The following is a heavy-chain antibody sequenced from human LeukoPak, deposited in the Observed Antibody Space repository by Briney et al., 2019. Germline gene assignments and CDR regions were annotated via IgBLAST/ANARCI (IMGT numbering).Heavy chain of an antibody. J-gene: IGHJ4*02. CDR2: IIPIFGTT. CDR1: GYTFTSYY. Sequence: ASVKVSCKASGYTFTSYYMHWVRQAPGQGLEWIGGIIPIFGTTNYARKFRGRVTLTADKSTRTAYMELSSLRSEDTAVYYCARDNDSRDPPHFDYWGQGTLVTVSS. V-gene: IGHV1-69*06. CDR3: ARDNDSRDPPHFDY. D-gene: IGHD3-16*01.